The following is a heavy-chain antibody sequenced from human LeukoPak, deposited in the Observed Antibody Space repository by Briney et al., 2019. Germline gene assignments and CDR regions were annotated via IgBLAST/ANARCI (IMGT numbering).Heavy chain of an antibody. CDR1: GGSISSYY. D-gene: IGHD3-10*01. CDR3: ARLRTGD. CDR2: IYYSGST. V-gene: IGHV4-59*08. J-gene: IGHJ4*02. Sequence: SETLSLTCTVSGGSISSYYWSWVRQPPGKGLEWIGYIYYSGSTNYNPSLKSRVTISVDTSKNQFSLKLSSVTAADTAVYYCARLRTGDWGQGTLVTVSS.